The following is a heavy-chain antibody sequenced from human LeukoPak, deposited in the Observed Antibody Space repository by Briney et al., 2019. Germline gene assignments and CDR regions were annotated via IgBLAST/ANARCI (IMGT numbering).Heavy chain of an antibody. Sequence: PGGSLRLSCAASGFTFSSYGMHWVRQAPGKGLEWVAVIWYDGSNKYYADSVKGRFTISRDNSKNTLYLQMNSLGAEDTAVYYCARDYYYGSGSSPGYFDYWGQGTLVTVSS. CDR1: GFTFSSYG. V-gene: IGHV3-33*01. CDR3: ARDYYYGSGSSPGYFDY. CDR2: IWYDGSNK. D-gene: IGHD3-10*01. J-gene: IGHJ4*02.